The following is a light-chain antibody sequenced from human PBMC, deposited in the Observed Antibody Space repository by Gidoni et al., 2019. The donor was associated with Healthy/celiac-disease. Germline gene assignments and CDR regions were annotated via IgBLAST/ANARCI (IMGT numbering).Light chain of an antibody. Sequence: SSELTQDPAVSVALGQTVRITCQGDSLRSYYASCYQQKPGPAPVLVIYGKNNRPSGIPDRFSGSSSGNTASLTITGAQAEDEADYYCNSRDSSGNHPAVFGGGTQLTVL. V-gene: IGLV3-19*01. CDR2: GKN. J-gene: IGLJ7*01. CDR1: SLRSYY. CDR3: NSRDSSGNHPAV.